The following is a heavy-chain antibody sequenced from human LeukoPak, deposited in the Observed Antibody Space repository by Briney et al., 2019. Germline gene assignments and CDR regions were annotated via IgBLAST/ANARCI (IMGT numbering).Heavy chain of an antibody. V-gene: IGHV4-39*01. Sequence: SETLSLTCTVSGGSISSSSYYWGWIRQPPGKGLEWIGSMYYSGSTHYNPSLKSRVTISVDTSKNQFSLKLNSVTAADTAVYYCARRRIHCSSTSCYWFDPWGQGTLVTVSS. J-gene: IGHJ5*02. CDR2: MYYSGST. CDR1: GGSISSSSYY. D-gene: IGHD2-2*01. CDR3: ARRRIHCSSTSCYWFDP.